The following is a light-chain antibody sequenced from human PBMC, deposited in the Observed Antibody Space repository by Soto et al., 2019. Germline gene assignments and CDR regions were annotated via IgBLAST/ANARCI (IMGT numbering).Light chain of an antibody. Sequence: EILLTQSPGTLSLSPGERATLSCRTSQSVGSTYLAWYQQKPGQAPRLLIYEASRRATGIADRFSGSGSGTDFTLTNSRLEPEDFAVYYCQQFGTSPRYTFGQGTKLEI. V-gene: IGKV3-20*01. CDR3: QQFGTSPRYT. CDR1: QSVGSTY. J-gene: IGKJ2*01. CDR2: EAS.